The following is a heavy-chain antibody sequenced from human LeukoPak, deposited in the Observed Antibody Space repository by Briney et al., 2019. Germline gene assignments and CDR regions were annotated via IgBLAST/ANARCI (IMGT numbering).Heavy chain of an antibody. CDR3: ARDLRDTAKTLEC. J-gene: IGHJ4*02. Sequence: PGGSLRLSCSASGFTFSGYSMNWVRQAPGKGLEWVSSISSSSSFLSYADSVRGRFTISRDNAKNSLYLQMDSLRAEDPAVYYCARDLRDTAKTLECWGQGTLVTVSS. CDR1: GFTFSGYS. CDR2: ISSSSSFL. V-gene: IGHV3-21*01. D-gene: IGHD5-18*01.